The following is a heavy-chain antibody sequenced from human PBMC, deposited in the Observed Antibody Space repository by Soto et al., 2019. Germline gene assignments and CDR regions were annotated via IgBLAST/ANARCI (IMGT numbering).Heavy chain of an antibody. D-gene: IGHD4-17*01. Sequence: QVRLEESGPGLVKPSETLSLICSVSGGSVNNADYFWSWFRHHPGNGREWIGYIYYSGSTRYNPSFKTRATLSIDTSKNQFSLRLNSVTVADTAVYFCARDADYGGSRGGMDVWGRGTTVTVSS. CDR1: GGSVNNADYF. V-gene: IGHV4-31*03. CDR3: ARDADYGGSRGGMDV. CDR2: IYYSGST. J-gene: IGHJ6*02.